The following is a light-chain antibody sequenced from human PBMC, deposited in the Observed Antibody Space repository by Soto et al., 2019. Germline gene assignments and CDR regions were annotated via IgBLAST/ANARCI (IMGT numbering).Light chain of an antibody. J-gene: IGKJ5*01. CDR2: GAS. Sequence: EIVLTQSPGTLSLSPGERATLSCRASQSVSNNYLAWYQQKPGQAPRLLIYGASTRATGIPARFSGSGSGTEFTLTISSLQSEDFAVFYCQHYNDWPYTFGQGTRLEIK. CDR3: QHYNDWPYT. V-gene: IGKV3-15*01. CDR1: QSVSNN.